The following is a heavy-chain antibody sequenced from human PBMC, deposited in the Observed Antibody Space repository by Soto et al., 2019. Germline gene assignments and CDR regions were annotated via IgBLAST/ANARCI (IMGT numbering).Heavy chain of an antibody. CDR3: ARALPGFGYTYGDV. D-gene: IGHD3-10*01. V-gene: IGHV1-69*12. CDR1: GGTFSNFA. CDR2: IIPIDATV. Sequence: QVQLVQSGAEVKKPGSSVKVSCKASGGTFSNFALISWVRQAPGQGLEWMGGIIPIDATVNYAQKFQARITLTADASTTTDYMDLGRLSSADTAVYYCARALPGFGYTYGDVWGQGATVTVSS. J-gene: IGHJ6*01.